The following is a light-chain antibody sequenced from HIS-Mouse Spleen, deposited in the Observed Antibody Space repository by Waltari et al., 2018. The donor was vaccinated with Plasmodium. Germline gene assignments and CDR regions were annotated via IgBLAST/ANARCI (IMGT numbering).Light chain of an antibody. V-gene: IGLV5-37*01. Sequence: QPVLTQPPSSSASPGESARLTCTLPCDINVGSYNIYWYQQKPGDPPRYLLYYYSNAYQGKRSGVPRRFSGSKAASANTGIFLISGLQSGDDADYYCMIWPSNAAGVFGGGTKLTVL. CDR3: MIWPSNAAGV. CDR1: CDINVGSYN. CDR2: YYSNAYQ. J-gene: IGLJ3*02.